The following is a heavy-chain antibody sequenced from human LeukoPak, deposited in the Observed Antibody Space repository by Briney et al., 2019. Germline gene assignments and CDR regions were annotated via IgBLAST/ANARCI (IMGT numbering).Heavy chain of an antibody. Sequence: GGSLRLSCAASGFTFSSYSMNWVRQAPGKGLEWVSGISGGGSTTYYADSVKGRFTISRDNSKNKLYLQMNSLRAEDTAVYYCAKDGFGELLGGYFDYWGQGTLVTVSS. CDR2: ISGGGSTT. J-gene: IGHJ4*02. CDR1: GFTFSSYS. V-gene: IGHV3-23*01. D-gene: IGHD3-10*01. CDR3: AKDGFGELLGGYFDY.